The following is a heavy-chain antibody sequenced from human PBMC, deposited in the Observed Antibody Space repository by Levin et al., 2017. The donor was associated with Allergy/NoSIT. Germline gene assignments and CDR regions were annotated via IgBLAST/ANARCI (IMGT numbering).Heavy chain of an antibody. CDR1: GFTFSSYS. V-gene: IGHV3-21*01. Sequence: PGGSLRLSCAASGFTFSSYSMNWVRQAPGKGLEWVSSISSSSSYIYYADSVKGRFTISRDNAKNSLYLQMNSLRAEDTAVYYCARVYRYSSSVYYYYMDVWGKGTTVTVSS. D-gene: IGHD6-6*01. J-gene: IGHJ6*03. CDR3: ARVYRYSSSVYYYYMDV. CDR2: ISSSSSYI.